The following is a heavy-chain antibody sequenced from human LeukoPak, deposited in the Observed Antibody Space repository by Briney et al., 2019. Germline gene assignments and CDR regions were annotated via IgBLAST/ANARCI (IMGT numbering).Heavy chain of an antibody. J-gene: IGHJ4*02. CDR3: AKERRDGYPDLDY. D-gene: IGHD6-25*01. CDR2: FIGSGGST. V-gene: IGHV3-23*01. Sequence: PGGSLRLSCAVSGFTLSSHAMNWVRQAPGKGLEWVSVFIGSGGSTYYADSVKGRFTISRDNSKNTVYLQMNSLRAEDTAVYYCAKERRDGYPDLDYWGQGTLVTVSS. CDR1: GFTLSSHA.